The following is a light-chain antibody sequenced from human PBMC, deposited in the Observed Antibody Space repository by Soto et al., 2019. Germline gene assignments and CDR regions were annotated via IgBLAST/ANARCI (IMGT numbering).Light chain of an antibody. CDR3: QPYGSSLSGLV. V-gene: IGLV1-40*01. CDR1: GAGYD. J-gene: IGLJ3*02. CDR2: GNN. Sequence: QSVLTQPPSVSGAPGQRVTISCIGAGYDVHWYQQLPGTAPKGLIYGNNNRPSGVPDRFSGSKSGTSASLAITGLQAEAEAEYYCQPYGSSLSGLVFGGGTKVTVI.